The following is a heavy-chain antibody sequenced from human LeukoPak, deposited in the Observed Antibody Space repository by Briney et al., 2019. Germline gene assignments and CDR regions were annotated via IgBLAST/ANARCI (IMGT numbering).Heavy chain of an antibody. Sequence: GASVKVSCKASGGTFSSYAISWVRQAPGQGLEWMGGIIPIFGTANYAQKFQGRVTITADKSTSTAYMELSSLRSEDTAVYYCARAPVRGINYYDSSRGGNWFDPWGQGTLVTVSS. CDR2: IIPIFGTA. CDR1: GGTFSSYA. D-gene: IGHD3-22*01. CDR3: ARAPVRGINYYDSSRGGNWFDP. J-gene: IGHJ5*02. V-gene: IGHV1-69*06.